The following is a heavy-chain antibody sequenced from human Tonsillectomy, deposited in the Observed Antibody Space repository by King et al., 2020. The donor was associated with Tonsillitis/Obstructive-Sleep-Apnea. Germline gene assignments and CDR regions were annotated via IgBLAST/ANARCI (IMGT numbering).Heavy chain of an antibody. D-gene: IGHD5-12*01. CDR1: GFTFSRYA. V-gene: IGHV3-30*04. J-gene: IGHJ4*02. CDR3: ASGGYDSHKPLAS. Sequence: VQLVESGGGVVQPGRSLRLSCAASGFTFSRYAMHWVRQAPGKGLEGVAVISYDGNNKCYAESVKGRFTIPRDNSKNTLYLQMNSLRAEDTAVYYCASGGYDSHKPLASWGQGTLVTVSS. CDR2: ISYDGNNK.